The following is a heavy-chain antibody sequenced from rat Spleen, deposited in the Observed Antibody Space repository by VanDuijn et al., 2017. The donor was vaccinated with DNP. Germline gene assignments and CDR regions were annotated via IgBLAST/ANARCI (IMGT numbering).Heavy chain of an antibody. CDR3: AGSPESSYIYLPWAY. V-gene: IGHV2-30*01. D-gene: IGHD1-2*01. J-gene: IGHJ3*01. CDR2: VWTGGTT. CDR1: GFSLINYN. Sequence: QVQLKESGPGLLQPSQTLSLTCTVSGFSLINYNVHWVRQPAGKGLEWMGIVWTGGTTYYNSGLKSRLSISRDTSKSQVFLKMNSVQTEDTATYYCAGSPESSYIYLPWAYWGQGTLVTVSS.